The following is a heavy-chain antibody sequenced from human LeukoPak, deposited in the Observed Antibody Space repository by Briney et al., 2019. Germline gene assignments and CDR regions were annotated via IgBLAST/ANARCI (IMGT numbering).Heavy chain of an antibody. CDR3: ARVVWDRLPYFDY. V-gene: IGHV4-59*01. CDR2: IHYSGSS. J-gene: IGHJ4*02. CDR1: SGSMSSYY. D-gene: IGHD1-26*01. Sequence: SETLSLTCTISSGSMSSYYWSWIRQPPGKGLEWIGYIHYSGSSNYSPSLKSRVTISVDTSKNQFSLKLSSVTAADTAVYYCARVVWDRLPYFDYWGQGTLVTVSS.